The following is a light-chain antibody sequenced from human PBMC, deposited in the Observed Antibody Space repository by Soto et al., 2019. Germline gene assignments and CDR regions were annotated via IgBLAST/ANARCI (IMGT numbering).Light chain of an antibody. V-gene: IGKV1-5*03. CDR3: QQYNSYPWT. CDR2: KAS. J-gene: IGKJ1*01. Sequence: IHMTQSPSSLSASXGDRVTIICRARDGFTNYLVSYQQKPGXPPKLVXYKASSLEGGVPSRFSGSGSATEFTRTISSLQPDDFATYYGQQYNSYPWTFGQGTKVDIK. CDR1: DGFTNY.